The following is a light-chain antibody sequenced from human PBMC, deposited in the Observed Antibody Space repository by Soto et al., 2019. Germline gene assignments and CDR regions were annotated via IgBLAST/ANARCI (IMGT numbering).Light chain of an antibody. V-gene: IGKV1-5*01. CDR2: DAS. J-gene: IGKJ2*01. CDR1: QSISSW. CDR3: QQNKSYSNI. Sequence: DIQMTQSPSTLSASVGDRVTITCRASQSISSWLAWYQQKPGKAPKLLIYDASSLESGVPSRFSGSGSGTESILTISGRQPDDFATYYCQQNKSYSNIFGQGTKLEIK.